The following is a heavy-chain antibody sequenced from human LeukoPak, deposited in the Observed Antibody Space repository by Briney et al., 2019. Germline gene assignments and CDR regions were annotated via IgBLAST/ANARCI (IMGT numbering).Heavy chain of an antibody. J-gene: IGHJ4*02. CDR2: ISGSGDST. V-gene: IGHV3-23*01. CDR1: GFTFSNYW. CDR3: AKTRPLDSSSWSHGDY. D-gene: IGHD6-13*01. Sequence: GGSLRLSCAASGFTFSNYWMSWVRQAPGKGLEWVSAISGSGDSTYYGDSVKGRFTISRDNSKNTLYLQMNSLRAEDTAVYYCAKTRPLDSSSWSHGDYWGQGTLVTVSS.